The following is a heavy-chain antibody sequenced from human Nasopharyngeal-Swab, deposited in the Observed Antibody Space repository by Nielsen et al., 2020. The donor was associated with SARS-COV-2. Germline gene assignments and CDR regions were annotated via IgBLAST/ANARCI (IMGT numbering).Heavy chain of an antibody. J-gene: IGHJ3*01. CDR1: VYTLSDLS. Sequence: ASVNVSCQVSVYTLSDLSMHWVRQAPGKGLAWVGGFETEDGDTISAQKFQGRVTMTEDTSTDTVYMELNSLTSEDTAVYYCATDPGASTGTIVYAFEFWGQGTMVTVSS. CDR2: FETEDGDT. V-gene: IGHV1-24*01. D-gene: IGHD1-1*01. CDR3: ATDPGASTGTIVYAFEF.